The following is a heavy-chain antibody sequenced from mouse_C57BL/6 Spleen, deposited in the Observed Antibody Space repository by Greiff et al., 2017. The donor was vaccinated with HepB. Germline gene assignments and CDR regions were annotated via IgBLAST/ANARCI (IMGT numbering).Heavy chain of an antibody. CDR2: ISYDGSN. D-gene: IGHD2-5*01. Sequence: DVKLQESGPGLVKPSQSLSLTCSVTGYSITSGYYWNWIRQFPGNKLEWMGYISYDGSNNYNPSLKNRISITRDTSKNQFFLKLNSVTTEDTATYYCARRYSNRYAMDYWGQGTSVTVSS. CDR3: ARRYSNRYAMDY. CDR1: GYSITSGYY. J-gene: IGHJ4*01. V-gene: IGHV3-6*01.